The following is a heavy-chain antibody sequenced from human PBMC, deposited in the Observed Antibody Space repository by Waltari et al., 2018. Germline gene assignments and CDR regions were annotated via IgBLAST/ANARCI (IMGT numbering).Heavy chain of an antibody. D-gene: IGHD4-4*01. V-gene: IGHV3-23*04. CDR2: ISGSGSST. Sequence: EVQLVESGGGLVQPGGSLRLSCVVSGFTFSSYAMSWVSQAPGKGLEGVSAISGSGSSTYHADSVKGRFTISKDNSKKTLYLQMRGLRDEDTAVYYCAKGWMTTPFDPWGQGTLVTVSS. J-gene: IGHJ5*02. CDR3: AKGWMTTPFDP. CDR1: GFTFSSYA.